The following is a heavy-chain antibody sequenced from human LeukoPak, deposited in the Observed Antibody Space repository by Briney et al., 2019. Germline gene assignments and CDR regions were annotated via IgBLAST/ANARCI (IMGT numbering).Heavy chain of an antibody. J-gene: IGHJ5*02. V-gene: IGHV3-53*01. Sequence: GGSLRLSCAASGXTVSSNYVSWVRQAPGKGLEWVSVIYSGGSTYYADSVKGRFTISRDNSKNTLYLQMNSLRAEDTAVYYCAREYSSSWYPTNWFDPWGQGALVTVSS. CDR1: GXTVSSNY. D-gene: IGHD6-13*01. CDR3: AREYSSSWYPTNWFDP. CDR2: IYSGGST.